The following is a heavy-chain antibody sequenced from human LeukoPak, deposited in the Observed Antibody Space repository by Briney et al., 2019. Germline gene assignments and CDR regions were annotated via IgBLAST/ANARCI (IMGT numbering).Heavy chain of an antibody. CDR2: ISSSGSTI. CDR1: GFTFDDYT. Sequence: GGSLRLSCAASGFTFDDYTMHWVRQAPGEGLEWVSYISSSGSTIYYADSVKGRFTISRDNAKNSLYLQMNSLRAEDTAVYYCAELGITMIGGVWGKGTTVTISS. CDR3: AELGITMIGGV. D-gene: IGHD3-10*02. J-gene: IGHJ6*04. V-gene: IGHV3-48*03.